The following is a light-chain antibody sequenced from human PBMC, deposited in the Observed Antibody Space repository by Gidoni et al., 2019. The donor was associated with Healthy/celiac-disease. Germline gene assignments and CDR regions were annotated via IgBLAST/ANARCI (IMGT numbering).Light chain of an antibody. V-gene: IGKV1-27*01. CDR3: QKYNSAPWT. CDR1: QRISNY. Sequence: DLQMTQSPSSLSASVGDRVTITCRARQRISNYLAWYQQKPGKVPKLLIYAASTLQSGVPSRFSGSGSGTDFTLTISSLQPEDVATYYCQKYNSAPWTFGQGTKVEIK. CDR2: AAS. J-gene: IGKJ1*01.